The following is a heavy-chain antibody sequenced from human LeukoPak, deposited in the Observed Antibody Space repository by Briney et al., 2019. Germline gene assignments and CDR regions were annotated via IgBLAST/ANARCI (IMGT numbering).Heavy chain of an antibody. Sequence: SETLSLTCTVSGGSISSYYWSWIRQPPGKGLEWIGYIYYSGSTNYNPSLKSRVTISVDTSKNQFSLKLSSVTAADTAVYYCARGPSSGFDYWGQGTLVTVSS. V-gene: IGHV4-59*01. D-gene: IGHD6-19*01. J-gene: IGHJ4*02. CDR2: IYYSGST. CDR3: ARGPSSGFDY. CDR1: GGSISSYY.